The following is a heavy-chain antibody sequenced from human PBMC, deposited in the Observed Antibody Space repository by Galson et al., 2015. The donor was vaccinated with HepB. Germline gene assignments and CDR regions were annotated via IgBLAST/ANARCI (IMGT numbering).Heavy chain of an antibody. Sequence: PGESLKISCAASGFTFSSSWMHWARQDPGKGLVWVSGINSDGSNTKYADSVKGRFTISRDNARNTLSLQMNNLRVEDTAVYYCARDPPNTGDYHFDYWGQGSLVTVSS. J-gene: IGHJ4*02. CDR1: GFTFSSSW. D-gene: IGHD7-27*01. CDR3: ARDPPNTGDYHFDY. V-gene: IGHV3-74*01. CDR2: INSDGSNT.